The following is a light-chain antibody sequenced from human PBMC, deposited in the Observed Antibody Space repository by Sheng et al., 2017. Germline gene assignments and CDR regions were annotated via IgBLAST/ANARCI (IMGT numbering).Light chain of an antibody. CDR3: QQRET. V-gene: IGKV3-11*01. J-gene: IGKJ3*01. Sequence: EIVLTQSPATLSLSPGERATLSCRASQSVSSYLAWYQQKPGQAPRLLIYDASSRATGIPARFSGSGSGTDFTLTISSLEPEDFAVYYCQQRETFGPGTKVDIK. CDR2: DAS. CDR1: QSVSSY.